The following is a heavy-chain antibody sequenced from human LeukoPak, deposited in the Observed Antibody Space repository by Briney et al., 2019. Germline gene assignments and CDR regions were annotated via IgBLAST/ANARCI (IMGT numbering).Heavy chain of an antibody. CDR3: ARLTGYSSESWFDP. CDR2: IYYSGST. J-gene: IGHJ5*02. D-gene: IGHD3-9*01. V-gene: IGHV4-59*01. Sequence: PSETLSLTCTVSGGSISSYYWSWIRQPPGKGLEWIGYIYYSGSTNYNPSLKSRVTISVHTSKNQFSLKLSSVTAADTAVYYCARLTGYSSESWFDPWGQGTLVTVSS. CDR1: GGSISSYY.